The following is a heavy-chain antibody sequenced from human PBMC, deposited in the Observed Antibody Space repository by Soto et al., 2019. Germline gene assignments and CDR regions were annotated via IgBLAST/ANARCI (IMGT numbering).Heavy chain of an antibody. V-gene: IGHV4-30-2*01. CDR2: IYHSGST. J-gene: IGHJ5*02. CDR1: GGSISSGGYS. D-gene: IGHD4-17*01. CDR3: ARIEGDYESGHHQPPGLAP. Sequence: PSETLSLTCAVSGGSISSGGYSWSWIRQPPGKGLEWIGYIYHSGSTYYNPSLKSRVTISVDTSKNQFSLKLSSVTAADTAVYYCARIEGDYESGHHQPPGLAPWGQGTLDTVSP.